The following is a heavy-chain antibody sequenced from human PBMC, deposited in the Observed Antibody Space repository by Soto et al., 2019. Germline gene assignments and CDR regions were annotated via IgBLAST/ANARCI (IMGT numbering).Heavy chain of an antibody. D-gene: IGHD4-17*01. CDR1: GFTFSGSA. V-gene: IGHV3-73*02. CDR3: TRHEMTTVPQGAEYSQH. Sequence: EVQLVESGGGLVQPGGSLKLSCAASGFTFSGSAMHWVRQASGKGLEWVGRIRSKANSYATAYAASVKGRFTISRDDSKNTAYLQMNSLKTEDTAVYYCTRHEMTTVPQGAEYSQHWGQGTLVTVSS. J-gene: IGHJ1*01. CDR2: IRSKANSYAT.